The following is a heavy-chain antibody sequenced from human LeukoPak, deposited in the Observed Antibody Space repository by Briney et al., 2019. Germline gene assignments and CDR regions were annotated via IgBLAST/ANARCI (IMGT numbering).Heavy chain of an antibody. D-gene: IGHD6-13*01. Sequence: SETLSLTCTVSGGSISSSSYYWGWIRQPPGKGLEWIGSIYYSGSTYYNPSLKSRVTISVDTSKNQFSLKLSSVTAADTAVYYCARHSLRSRPSNWFDPWGQGTLVNVSS. CDR1: GGSISSSSYY. CDR2: IYYSGST. CDR3: ARHSLRSRPSNWFDP. V-gene: IGHV4-39*01. J-gene: IGHJ5*02.